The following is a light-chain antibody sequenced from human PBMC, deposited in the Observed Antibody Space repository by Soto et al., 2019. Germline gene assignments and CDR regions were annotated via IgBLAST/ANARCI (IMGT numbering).Light chain of an antibody. CDR1: ETVGNY. CDR3: QQYGRSLLT. J-gene: IGKJ4*01. Sequence: EIVLTQSPGTLSLSPGERATLSCRASETVGNYLAWYQQKPGQAPWLVIFDASNRASGIPDRFSGRGSGTDFTLTISRLEVEDFAVYYCQQYGRSLLTFGGGTKVDTK. CDR2: DAS. V-gene: IGKV3-20*01.